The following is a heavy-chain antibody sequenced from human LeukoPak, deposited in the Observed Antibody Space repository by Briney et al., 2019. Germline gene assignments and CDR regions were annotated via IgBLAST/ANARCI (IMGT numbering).Heavy chain of an antibody. D-gene: IGHD3-10*01. J-gene: IGHJ5*02. CDR3: ARDVPITMVRRMVWFDP. Sequence: SETLSLTCTVSGGSIRSYICYWGWIRQPPGKGLEWIGSVYFNGSTYYNPSLKSRVTVSVDTSKNQFSLKLSSVTAADTAVYYCARDVPITMVRRMVWFDPWGQGTLVTVSS. CDR2: VYFNGST. V-gene: IGHV4-39*07. CDR1: GGSIRSYICY.